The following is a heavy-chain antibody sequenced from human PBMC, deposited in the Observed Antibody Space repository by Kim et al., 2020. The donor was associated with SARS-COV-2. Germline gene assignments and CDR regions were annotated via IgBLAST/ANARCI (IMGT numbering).Heavy chain of an antibody. CDR3: AKDRMTTVSSWGYYYVMDV. CDR2: ISYDGSNK. D-gene: IGHD4-4*01. J-gene: IGHJ6*02. Sequence: GGSLRLSCAASGFTFSSYGMHWVRQAPGKGLEWVAVISYDGSNKYYADSVKGRFTISRDNSKNTLYLQMNSLRVEDTAVYYCAKDRMTTVSSWGYYYVMDVWGRGTTVTVSS. V-gene: IGHV3-30*18. CDR1: GFTFSSYG.